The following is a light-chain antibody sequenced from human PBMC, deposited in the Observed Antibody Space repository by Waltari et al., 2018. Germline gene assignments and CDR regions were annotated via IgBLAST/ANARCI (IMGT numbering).Light chain of an antibody. CDR1: QVLDSF. CDR2: AAS. V-gene: IGKV1-39*01. J-gene: IGKJ1*01. CDR3: QHSYNNPQT. Sequence: DIKMTQSPSSLSASVGDSVTITCRASQVLDSFLAWYQKKPGEAPKLHIFAASTLHSGVPSRFSGSGSGADYTLTITGLQPEDAATYYCQHSYNNPQTFGPGTRVEIK.